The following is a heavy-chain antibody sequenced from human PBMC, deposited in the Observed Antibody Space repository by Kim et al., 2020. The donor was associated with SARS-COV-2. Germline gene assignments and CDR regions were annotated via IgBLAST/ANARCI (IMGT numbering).Heavy chain of an antibody. D-gene: IGHD3-22*01. CDR3: ARDSLTMIVGAFDI. Sequence: GGSLRLSCAASGFTVSNNYMSWVRQAPGKGLEWVSVIYSGGSTYYADSVKGRFTISRDNSKNTLYLQMNSLRAEDTAVYYCARDSLTMIVGAFDIWGQGTMVTVSS. CDR1: GFTVSNNY. V-gene: IGHV3-66*01. J-gene: IGHJ3*02. CDR2: IYSGGST.